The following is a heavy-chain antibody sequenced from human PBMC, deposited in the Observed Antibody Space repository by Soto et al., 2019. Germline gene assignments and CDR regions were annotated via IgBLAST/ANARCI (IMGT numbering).Heavy chain of an antibody. CDR2: ISSSGSTI. Sequence: GGSLRLSCAASGFTFSSYEMNWVRQAPGKGLEWVSYISSSGSTIYYADSVKGRFTISRDNAKNSLYLQMNSLRAEDTAVYYCAKGGAKFPPPVAGTFYFDYWGQGTLVTVSS. CDR3: AKGGAKFPPPVAGTFYFDY. CDR1: GFTFSSYE. J-gene: IGHJ4*02. V-gene: IGHV3-48*03. D-gene: IGHD6-19*01.